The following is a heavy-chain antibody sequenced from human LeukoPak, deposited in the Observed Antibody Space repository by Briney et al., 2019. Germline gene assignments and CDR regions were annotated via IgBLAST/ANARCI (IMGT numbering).Heavy chain of an antibody. D-gene: IGHD3-3*01. V-gene: IGHV3-48*03. CDR3: ARQHYDFWLPADY. CDR2: ISSSGSTI. J-gene: IGHJ4*02. CDR1: GFTFSSHE. Sequence: GGALRLSCAASGFTFSSHEMNWVRQAPGKGLVWVSYISSSGSTIYYADSVKGRFTISRDNAKNSLYLQMNSLRAEDTAVYYCARQHYDFWLPADYWGQGTLVTVSS.